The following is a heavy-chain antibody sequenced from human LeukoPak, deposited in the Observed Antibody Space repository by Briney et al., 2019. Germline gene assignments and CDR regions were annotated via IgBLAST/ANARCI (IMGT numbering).Heavy chain of an antibody. D-gene: IGHD4-17*01. J-gene: IGHJ5*02. CDR2: IYYTGST. V-gene: IGHV4-59*08. CDR3: ARRTTVTPNWFDP. CDR1: GGPISTYQ. Sequence: SETLSLTCTVSGGPISTYQWSWIRQPPGKGLEWIGYIYYTGSTNYNPSLRSRVTISLDTSKNQFSLRVNSVTAADTAVYYCARRTTVTPNWFDPWGQGTLVTVSS.